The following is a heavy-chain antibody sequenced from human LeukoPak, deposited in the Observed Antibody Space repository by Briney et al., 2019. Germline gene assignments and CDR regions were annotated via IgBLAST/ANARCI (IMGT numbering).Heavy chain of an antibody. CDR3: PRKASYSSSAYNPHYFDY. CDR2: INWNGGST. J-gene: IGHJ4*02. V-gene: IGHV3-20*04. D-gene: IGHD6-6*01. CDR1: GFTFDDYG. Sequence: PGGSLRLSCVASGFTFDDYGMIWVRHAPGKGLEWVSGINWNGGSTGYADFVKGRFTISRDDAKNSLSLQMNSLRAEDTAFYYWPRKASYSSSAYNPHYFDYWGQGVLVTVSS.